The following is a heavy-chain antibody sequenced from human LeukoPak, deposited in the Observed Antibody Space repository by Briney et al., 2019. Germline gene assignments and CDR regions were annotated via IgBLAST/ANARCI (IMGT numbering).Heavy chain of an antibody. J-gene: IGHJ4*02. D-gene: IGHD4-17*01. CDR2: IRYDGSNK. Sequence: GGSLRLSCAASGFTFSSYGMHWVRQAPGKGLEWVAFIRYDGSNKYYADSVKGRFTISRDNSKNTLYLQMNSLRTEDTAVYYCAKAIYGDYAARRYYFDYWGRGTLVTVSS. CDR3: AKAIYGDYAARRYYFDY. CDR1: GFTFSSYG. V-gene: IGHV3-30*02.